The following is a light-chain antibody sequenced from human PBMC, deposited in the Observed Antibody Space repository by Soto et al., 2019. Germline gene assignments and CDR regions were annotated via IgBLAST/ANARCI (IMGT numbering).Light chain of an antibody. J-gene: IGKJ1*01. CDR3: QHYNGYSEA. CDR2: KAS. Sequence: DIQMTHSPSSLSASVGDRVTITCRASQGISNYLAWYQHEPGKGPKXLIYKASTLKSGVPSRFSGSGSGTELTITISSLQPDDFETYYCQHYNGYSEAFGQGTKVDIK. CDR1: QGISNY. V-gene: IGKV1-5*03.